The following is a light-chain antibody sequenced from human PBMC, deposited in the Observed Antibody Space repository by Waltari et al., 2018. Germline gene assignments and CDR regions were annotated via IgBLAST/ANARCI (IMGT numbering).Light chain of an antibody. CDR3: QQYNSWPPFT. V-gene: IGKV3-15*01. J-gene: IGKJ2*01. CDR2: GAS. Sequence: EIVMTQSPVTLSVSPGERATLSCRASESVNSNLAWYQQKPGQAPRLLIYGASARATGVPARFSGSGSAAEFTLTISSLQSEDSAIYYCQQYNSWPPFTFGQGTKLEIK. CDR1: ESVNSN.